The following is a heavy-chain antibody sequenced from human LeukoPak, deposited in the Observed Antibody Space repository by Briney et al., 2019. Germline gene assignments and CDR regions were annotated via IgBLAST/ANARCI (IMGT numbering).Heavy chain of an antibody. D-gene: IGHD1-26*01. CDR2: ISGGGDGT. CDR3: TKLRGAYWELLAFDY. CDR1: GFTFSGNA. Sequence: GGSLRLSCVASGFTFSGNATSWVPHTPRRGREWGSAISGGGDGTYYADPVKGRFPISRDNSKNTLYLQMNSLRAEDTAIYCCTKLRGAYWELLAFDYWGQGALVTVSS. V-gene: IGHV3-23*01. J-gene: IGHJ4*02.